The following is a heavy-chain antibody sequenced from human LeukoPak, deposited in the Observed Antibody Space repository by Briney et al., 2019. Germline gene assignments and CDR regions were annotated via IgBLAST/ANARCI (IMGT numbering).Heavy chain of an antibody. J-gene: IGHJ6*03. CDR2: ISSSGSTI. CDR3: ARDVAVAVRPYYYYYMDV. V-gene: IGHV3-48*03. CDR1: GFTFSSYE. D-gene: IGHD6-19*01. Sequence: PGGSLRLSCAASGFTFSSYEMNWVRQAPGKGLEWVSYISSSGSTIYYADSVKGRFTISRDNAKNSLYLQMNSLRAEDTAVYYCARDVAVAVRPYYYYYMDVWGKGTTVTVSS.